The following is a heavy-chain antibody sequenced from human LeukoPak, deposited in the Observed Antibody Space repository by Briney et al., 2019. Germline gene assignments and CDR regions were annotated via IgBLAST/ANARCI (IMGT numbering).Heavy chain of an antibody. CDR2: ISSSSSYI. CDR1: GFTFSSYS. Sequence: GGSLRLSCAASGFTFSSYSMNWVRQAPGKGLEWVSSISSSSSYIYYADSVKGRFTISRDNAKNSLYLQMNSLRAEDTAVYYCARASSYGDSENYGMDVWGQGTTVTVSS. J-gene: IGHJ6*02. V-gene: IGHV3-21*01. D-gene: IGHD4-17*01. CDR3: ARASSYGDSENYGMDV.